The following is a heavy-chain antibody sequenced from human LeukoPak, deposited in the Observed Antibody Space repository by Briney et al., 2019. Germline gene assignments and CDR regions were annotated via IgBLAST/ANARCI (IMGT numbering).Heavy chain of an antibody. Sequence: RGALRLSCAASGFTFSSYWMSWVRQAPGEGLELVANIKQGGSEEYYVDSVKGRFTISRDNAKNSLYLQMNRLRAEDTAVYYCARDIVVVTAYFDYWGQGTLVTVSS. J-gene: IGHJ4*02. D-gene: IGHD2-21*02. CDR2: IKQGGSEE. CDR1: GFTFSSYW. V-gene: IGHV3-7*05. CDR3: ARDIVVVTAYFDY.